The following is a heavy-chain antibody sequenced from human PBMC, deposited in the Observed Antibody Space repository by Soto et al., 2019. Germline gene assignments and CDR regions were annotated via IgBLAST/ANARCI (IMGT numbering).Heavy chain of an antibody. Sequence: GGSLRLSCVASGFMFSGYEMNWVRQAPGKGLEWVAYISKSGTTKYYADSVKGRFTISRDTAKNTIYLKMNRLRDDETDVYYCARVWNIALRYWGQGTLVTVSS. CDR1: GFMFSGYE. J-gene: IGHJ1*01. V-gene: IGHV3-48*03. D-gene: IGHD1-1*01. CDR3: ARVWNIALRY. CDR2: ISKSGTTK.